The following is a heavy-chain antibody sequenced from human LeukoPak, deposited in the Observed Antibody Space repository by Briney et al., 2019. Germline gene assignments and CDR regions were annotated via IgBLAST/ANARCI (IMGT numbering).Heavy chain of an antibody. CDR3: ARCRIGYSSGWYFDY. Sequence: SETLSLTCAVYGGSFSGYYWSWIRQPPGKGLEWIREINHSGSTNYNPSIKSRVPISVDTSKNQFSLKLSSVTAADTAVYYCARCRIGYSSGWYFDYWGQGTLVTVSS. V-gene: IGHV4-34*01. CDR2: INHSGST. D-gene: IGHD6-19*01. CDR1: GGSFSGYY. J-gene: IGHJ4*02.